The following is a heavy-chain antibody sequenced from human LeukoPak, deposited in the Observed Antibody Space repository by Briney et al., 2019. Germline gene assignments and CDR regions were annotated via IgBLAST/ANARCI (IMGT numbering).Heavy chain of an antibody. D-gene: IGHD3-22*01. CDR2: ISWNSGSI. J-gene: IGHJ4*02. V-gene: IGHV3-9*01. CDR3: AKDRRNYYDSSGYPDY. Sequence: GGSLRLSCAASGFTFDDYAMHWVRQAPGKGLEWVSGISWNSGSIGYADSVKGRFTISRDNAKNSLYLQMNSLRAEDTALYYCAKDRRNYYDSSGYPDYWGQGTLVTVSS. CDR1: GFTFDDYA.